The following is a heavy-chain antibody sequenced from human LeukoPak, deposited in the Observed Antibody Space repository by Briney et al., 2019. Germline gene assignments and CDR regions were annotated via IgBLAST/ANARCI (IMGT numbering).Heavy chain of an antibody. CDR2: TKQDGSEK. Sequence: GGSLRLSCAASGFTFSSHWMSWVRQAPGKGLEGVANTKQDGSEKYYVDSVQGRFTISRDNTKKSLFLQMSSLRVEDTAVYYCARAGPRSGWTFDFWGQGTLVTVSS. D-gene: IGHD6-19*01. J-gene: IGHJ4*01. CDR3: ARAGPRSGWTFDF. CDR1: GFTFSSHW. V-gene: IGHV3-7*04.